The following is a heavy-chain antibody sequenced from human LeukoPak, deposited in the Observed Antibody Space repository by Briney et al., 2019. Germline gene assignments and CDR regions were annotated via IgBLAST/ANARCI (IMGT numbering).Heavy chain of an antibody. J-gene: IGHJ4*02. CDR3: ARDRYYDSSGYFTLDY. V-gene: IGHV4-61*08. D-gene: IGHD3-22*01. CDR2: IHYSGGIT. CDR1: GGSISSGGYY. Sequence: SETLSLTCTVSGGSISSGGYYWGWIRQHPGKGLEWIGYIHYSGGITYYNPSLKSRVTISVDTSKNQFSLSLSSVTAADTAVYYCARDRYYDSSGYFTLDYWGQGTLVTVSS.